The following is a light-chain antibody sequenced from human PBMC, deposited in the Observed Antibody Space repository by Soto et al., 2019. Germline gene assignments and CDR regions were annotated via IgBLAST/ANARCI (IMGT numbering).Light chain of an antibody. CDR2: AAS. CDR1: QGMSNY. CDR3: QKYNSVPFT. J-gene: IGKJ3*01. Sequence: DIQMTQSPPSLSASVGDRVTITCRASQGMSNYLAWYQQKPGKVPKLLIYAASTFQSGVPSRFSASGSGTYFTLTISSLQPEDVATYYCQKYNSVPFTFAPGTKVEIK. V-gene: IGKV1-27*01.